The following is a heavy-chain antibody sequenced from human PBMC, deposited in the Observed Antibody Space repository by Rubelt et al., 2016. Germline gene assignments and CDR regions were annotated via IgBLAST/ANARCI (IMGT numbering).Heavy chain of an antibody. CDR2: ISGSGGST. D-gene: IGHD1-26*01. V-gene: IGHV3-23*01. CDR3: AKDGPIIVGATTGGVSSFDY. J-gene: IGHJ4*02. Sequence: GGSLRLSCAASGFTFSSYAMSWVRQAPGKGLEWVSAISGSGGSTYYADSVKGRFTISRDNSKNTLYLQMNSLRAEDTAVYYCAKDGPIIVGATTGGVSSFDYWGQGTLVTVSS. CDR1: GFTFSSYA.